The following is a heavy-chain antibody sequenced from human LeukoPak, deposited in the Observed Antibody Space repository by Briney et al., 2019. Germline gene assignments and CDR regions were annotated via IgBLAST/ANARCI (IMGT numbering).Heavy chain of an antibody. CDR2: INHRGDT. CDR3: ARGPTISETGYFDY. Sequence: SETLSLTCAVYGGSFSTYYWSWIRQSPGKGLEWIAEINHRGDTNYNPSVKSRVHISVATSKNQFSLKVRSLTAADTAVYYCARGPTISETGYFDYWGQGTLVSVSS. CDR1: GGSFSTYY. V-gene: IGHV4-34*01. J-gene: IGHJ4*03. D-gene: IGHD1-1*01.